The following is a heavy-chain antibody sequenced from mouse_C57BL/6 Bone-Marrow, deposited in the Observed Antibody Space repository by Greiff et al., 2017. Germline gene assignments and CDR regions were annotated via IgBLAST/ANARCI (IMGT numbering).Heavy chain of an antibody. V-gene: IGHV1-22*01. CDR3: ASPYASSGPYFDD. Sequence: EVQLVESGPELVKPGASVKMSCKASGYTFTDYNMHWVKQSHGKSLEWIGYINPNNGGTSYNPKFKGKATLTVNKSSSTAYMELRSLTSEDSAVYYGASPYASSGPYFDDWGQGTTLTVSS. D-gene: IGHD6-5*01. CDR1: GYTFTDYN. CDR2: INPNNGGT. J-gene: IGHJ2*01.